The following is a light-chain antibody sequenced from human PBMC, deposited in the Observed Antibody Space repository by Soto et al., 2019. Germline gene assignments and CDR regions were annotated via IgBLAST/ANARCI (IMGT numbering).Light chain of an antibody. V-gene: IGKV1-5*03. Sequence: DIQMTQSPSTLSASVGDRVTITCRASQSISSWLAWYQQKPGTAPNLLIYKASTLQSGVPSGFSGSGSGTEFTLTISSLQPDDFATYYCQQYSDNWTFGQGEKVAIK. J-gene: IGKJ1*01. CDR2: KAS. CDR3: QQYSDNWT. CDR1: QSISSW.